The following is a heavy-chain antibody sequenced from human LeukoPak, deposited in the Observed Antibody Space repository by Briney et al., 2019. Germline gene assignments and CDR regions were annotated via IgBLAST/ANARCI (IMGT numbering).Heavy chain of an antibody. D-gene: IGHD3-3*01. CDR3: ASQRYYDFWSGYYSGDLGY. V-gene: IGHV4-34*01. Sequence: SETLSLTCAVYGGSFSGYYWSWIRQPPGKGLEWIGEINHSGSTNYNPSLKSRVTISVDTSKNQFSLKLSSMTAADTAVYYCASQRYYDFWSGYYSGDLGYWGQGTLVTVSS. CDR1: GGSFSGYY. J-gene: IGHJ4*02. CDR2: INHSGST.